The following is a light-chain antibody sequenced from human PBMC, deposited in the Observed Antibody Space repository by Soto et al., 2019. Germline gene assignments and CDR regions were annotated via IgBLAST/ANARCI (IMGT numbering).Light chain of an antibody. CDR1: SSDVGGYNE. Sequence: QSALTQPASVSGSPGQSTTFSCTGTSSDVGGYNEVSWYQQRPGKAPKLMIYDVSNRPSGVSNRFSGSKSGNTASLTISGLQAEDEAYYYCSSHAAGSTLIFGGGTKVTVL. CDR2: DVS. CDR3: SSHAAGSTLI. J-gene: IGLJ2*01. V-gene: IGLV2-14*03.